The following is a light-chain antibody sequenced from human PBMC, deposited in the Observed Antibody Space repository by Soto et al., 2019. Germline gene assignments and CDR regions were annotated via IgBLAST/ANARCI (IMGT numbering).Light chain of an antibody. V-gene: IGLV1-40*01. CDR3: NSYTNSNTYV. CDR2: DVS. CDR1: SSNIGAGYD. Sequence: QSVLTQPPSVSGAPGQRVTISCTGSSSNIGAGYDVHWYQQLPGTAPKLLIYDVSNRPSGVSNRFSGSKSGNTASLTISGLQAEDEADYYCNSYTNSNTYVFGSGTKVTVL. J-gene: IGLJ1*01.